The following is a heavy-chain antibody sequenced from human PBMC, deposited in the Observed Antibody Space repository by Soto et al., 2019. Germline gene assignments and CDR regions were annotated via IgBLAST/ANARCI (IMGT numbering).Heavy chain of an antibody. CDR1: GFTFDDYA. V-gene: IGHV3-9*01. Sequence: EVQLVESGGGLVQPGRSLRLSCAASGFTFDDYAMHWVRQAPGKGLEWVSGISWNSGSIGYAGSGKGRFTISRDNAKNSLFLNMNRLRCAGKALYYCANDITGGVSGGGYQHWGQGSLVTVSS. CDR3: ANDITGGVSGGGYQH. D-gene: IGHD2-8*02. CDR2: ISWNSGSI. J-gene: IGHJ1*01.